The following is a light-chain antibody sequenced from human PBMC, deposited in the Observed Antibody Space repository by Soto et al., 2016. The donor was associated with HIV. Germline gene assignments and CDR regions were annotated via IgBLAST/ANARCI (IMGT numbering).Light chain of an antibody. J-gene: IGKJ1*01. V-gene: IGKV1-9*01. CDR2: AAS. CDR1: QGMSSY. CDR3: QHLNSFLPWT. Sequence: DIQLTQSPSFVSASVGDRVTITCRASQGMSSYLAWYQQKPGKAPELLIYAASTLHSGVPSRFSGSGSGTEFTLTISGLQPEDFAIYYCQHLNSFLPWTFGQGTKVEVK.